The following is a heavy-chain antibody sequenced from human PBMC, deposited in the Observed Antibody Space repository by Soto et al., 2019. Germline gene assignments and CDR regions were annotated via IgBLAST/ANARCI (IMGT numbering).Heavy chain of an antibody. CDR3: ASYDYGDAEYFQH. D-gene: IGHD4-17*01. CDR1: GYTFTIYY. Sequence: GASVKVSCKASGYTFTIYYMHWVRQAPGQGLEWMGIINPSGGSTSYAQKFQGRVTMTRDTSTSTVYMELSSLRSEDTAVYYCASYDYGDAEYFQHWGQGTLVTVSS. J-gene: IGHJ1*01. V-gene: IGHV1-46*03. CDR2: INPSGGST.